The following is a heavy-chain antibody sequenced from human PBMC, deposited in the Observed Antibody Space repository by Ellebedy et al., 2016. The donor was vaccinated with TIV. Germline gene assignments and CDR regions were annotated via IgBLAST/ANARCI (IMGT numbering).Heavy chain of an antibody. D-gene: IGHD2-15*01. CDR1: GYNFPTYW. V-gene: IGHV5-10-1*01. CDR2: IDPNDSYT. J-gene: IGHJ4*02. Sequence: GESLKISXKGSGYNFPTYWISWVRKMPGKGLEWMGRIDPNDSYTNYSPSFQGHVTISADKSTSTVHLQWNSLKASDTAMYYCAKSSGFCSGGSCYPFDFWGQGTLVTVSS. CDR3: AKSSGFCSGGSCYPFDF.